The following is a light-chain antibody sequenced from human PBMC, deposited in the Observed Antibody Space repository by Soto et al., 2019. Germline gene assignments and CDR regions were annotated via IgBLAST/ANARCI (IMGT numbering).Light chain of an antibody. CDR3: QQYYSYPLT. CDR2: AAS. V-gene: IGKV1-8*01. CDR1: QGISSY. Sequence: IRMTQSPSSLSASTGDRVTITCRASQGISSYLAWYQQKPGKAPKLLIYAASTLQSGVPSRFSGSGSGTDFTLTISCXQSEDFATYNCQQYYSYPLTFGGGTKVDTK. J-gene: IGKJ4*01.